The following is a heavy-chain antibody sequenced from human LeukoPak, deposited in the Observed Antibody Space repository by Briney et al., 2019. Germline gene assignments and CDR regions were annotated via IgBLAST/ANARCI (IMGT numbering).Heavy chain of an antibody. J-gene: IGHJ6*03. D-gene: IGHD3-3*01. Sequence: SQTLSLTCAISGDSVSSNSAAWNWIRQSPSRGLEWLGRTYYRSKWYNDYAVSVKSRITINPDTSKNQFSLQLKSVTPEDTAVYYCARGVLRFLEWLLFPHPMDVWGKGTTVAVSS. CDR3: ARGVLRFLEWLLFPHPMDV. CDR2: TYYRSKWYN. V-gene: IGHV6-1*01. CDR1: GDSVSSNSAA.